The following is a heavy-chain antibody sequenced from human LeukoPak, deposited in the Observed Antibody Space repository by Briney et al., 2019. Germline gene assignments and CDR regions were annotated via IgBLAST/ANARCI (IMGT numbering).Heavy chain of an antibody. D-gene: IGHD6-6*01. Sequence: SETLSLTCAVYGGSFSGYYWSWIRQPPGKGLEWIGEINHSGSTNYNPSLKSQVTISVDTSKNQFSLKLSSVTAADTAVYYCARGSLYSSSSPPFDYWGQGTLVTVSS. CDR1: GGSFSGYY. CDR3: ARGSLYSSSSPPFDY. V-gene: IGHV4-34*01. J-gene: IGHJ4*02. CDR2: INHSGST.